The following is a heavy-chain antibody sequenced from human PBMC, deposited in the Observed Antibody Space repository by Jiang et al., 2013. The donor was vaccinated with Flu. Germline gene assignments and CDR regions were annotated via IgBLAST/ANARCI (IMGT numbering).Heavy chain of an antibody. J-gene: IGHJ4*02. V-gene: IGHV3-43*01. D-gene: IGHD6-13*01. Sequence: VQLLESGGVVVQPGGSLRLSCAASGFTFDDYTMHWVRQAPGKGLEWVSLISWDGGSTYYADSVKGRFTISRDNSKNSLYLQMNSLRTEDTALYYCAKDTRPGIAAAGEFDCWGQGTLVTVSS. CDR3: AKDTRPGIAAAGEFDC. CDR1: GFTFDDYT. CDR2: ISWDGGST.